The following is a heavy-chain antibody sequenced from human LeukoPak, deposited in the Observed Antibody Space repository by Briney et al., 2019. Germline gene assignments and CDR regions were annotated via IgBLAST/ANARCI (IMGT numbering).Heavy chain of an antibody. Sequence: GGSLRLSCAASGFTFSNYWMGWVRQPPGKGLQWVANIKEDGTEKYYVDSVKGRFTISRDNAKNSVYLQMNSLRVEDTAVYYCARDSGTIPCDYWGQGTLVTVSS. V-gene: IGHV3-7*03. CDR3: ARDSGTIPCDY. D-gene: IGHD3-10*01. CDR2: IKEDGTEK. CDR1: GFTFSNYW. J-gene: IGHJ4*02.